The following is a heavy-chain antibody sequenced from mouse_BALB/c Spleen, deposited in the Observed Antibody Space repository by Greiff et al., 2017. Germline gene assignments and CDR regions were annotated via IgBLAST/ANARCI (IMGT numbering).Heavy chain of an antibody. CDR2: IDPSDSET. D-gene: IGHD1-1*01. CDR1: GYSFTSYW. Sequence: VKLMESGPQLVRPGASVKISCKASGYSFTSYWMHWVKQRPGQGLEWIGMIDPSDSETRLNQKFKDKATLTVDKSSSTAYMQLSSPTSEDSAVYYCARGGYGKAMDYWGQGTSVTVSS. J-gene: IGHJ4*01. V-gene: IGHV1S126*01. CDR3: ARGGYGKAMDY.